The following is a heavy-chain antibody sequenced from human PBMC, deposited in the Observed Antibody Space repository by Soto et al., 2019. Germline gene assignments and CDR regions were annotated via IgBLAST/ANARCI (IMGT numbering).Heavy chain of an antibody. CDR1: GFTFSNAW. J-gene: IGHJ4*02. CDR3: TTGPFSGSNTCENC. Sequence: PGGSLRLSCAASGFTFSNAWMNWVRQAPGKGLEWVGRIKSKTDGGTTDYAAPVKGRFTMSRDDSENTLYLEMNSLKTEDTAEKYCTTGPFSGSNTCENCGGQGTRVTFSS. V-gene: IGHV3-15*07. CDR2: IKSKTDGGTT. D-gene: IGHD1-26*01.